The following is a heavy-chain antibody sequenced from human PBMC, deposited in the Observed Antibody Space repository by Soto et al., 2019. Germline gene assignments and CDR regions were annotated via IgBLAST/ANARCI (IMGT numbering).Heavy chain of an antibody. CDR2: IHYSGTT. CDR3: ARYNSYAIDY. D-gene: IGHD2-8*01. Sequence: SETLSLTCTVSGTSISSYYWSWIRQPPGKGLEWIANIHYSGTTNYNPSLASRVTLSVDTSKNQFSLKMTSVTAADRAMYFCARYNSYAIDYWGRGTLVTVS. J-gene: IGHJ4*02. V-gene: IGHV4-59*01. CDR1: GTSISSYY.